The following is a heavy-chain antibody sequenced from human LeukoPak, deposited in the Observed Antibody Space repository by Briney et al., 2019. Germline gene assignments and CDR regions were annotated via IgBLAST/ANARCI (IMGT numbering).Heavy chain of an antibody. CDR3: AKDIVRYYYGSGSLTVYYYGMDV. CDR1: GGSFSGYY. J-gene: IGHJ6*02. CDR2: INHSGST. Sequence: SETLSLTCAVYGGSFSGYYWSWIRQPPGKGLEWIGEINHSGSTNYNPSLKSRVTISVDTSKNQFSLKLSSVTAADTAVYYCAKDIVRYYYGSGSLTVYYYGMDVWGQGTTVTVSS. D-gene: IGHD3-10*01. V-gene: IGHV4-34*01.